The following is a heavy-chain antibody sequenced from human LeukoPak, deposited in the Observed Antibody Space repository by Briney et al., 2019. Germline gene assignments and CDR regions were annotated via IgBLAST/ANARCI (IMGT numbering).Heavy chain of an antibody. Sequence: GGSLRLSCAASGFTFSSYAMSWVRQAPGKGLEWVSAISGSGGSTYYADSVKGRFTISRDNSKNTLYLQMNSLRADDTAVYYCATAGRELLAEIDYWGQGTLVTVSS. CDR2: ISGSGGST. CDR1: GFTFSSYA. J-gene: IGHJ4*02. CDR3: ATAGRELLAEIDY. D-gene: IGHD3-10*01. V-gene: IGHV3-23*01.